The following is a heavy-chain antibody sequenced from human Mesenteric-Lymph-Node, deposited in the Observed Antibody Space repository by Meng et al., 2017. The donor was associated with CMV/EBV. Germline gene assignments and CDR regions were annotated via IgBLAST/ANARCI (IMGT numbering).Heavy chain of an antibody. V-gene: IGHV1-3*04. CDR1: GYTFTSYA. CDR3: ARYSSSWYVDY. CDR2: INTGNGNT. D-gene: IGHD6-13*01. Sequence: SCKASGYTFTSYAMHWVRQAPGQRLEWMGWINTGNGNTRYSQKFQGRVTITRDTSASTAYMELSSLTSEDTAVYYCARYSSSWYVDYWGQGTLVTVSS. J-gene: IGHJ4*02.